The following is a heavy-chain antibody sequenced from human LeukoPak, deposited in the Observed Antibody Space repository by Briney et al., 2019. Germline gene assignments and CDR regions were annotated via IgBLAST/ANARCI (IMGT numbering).Heavy chain of an antibody. CDR2: IYYSGST. Sequence: SSETLSLTCTVSGGSISSGDYYWSWIRQPPGKGLEWIGYIYYSGSTYYNPSLKSRVTISVDTSKNQFSLKLSSVTAADTAVYYCARDLEGDGYLHYWGQGTLVTVSS. D-gene: IGHD5-24*01. CDR3: ARDLEGDGYLHY. V-gene: IGHV4-30-4*01. CDR1: GGSISSGDYY. J-gene: IGHJ4*02.